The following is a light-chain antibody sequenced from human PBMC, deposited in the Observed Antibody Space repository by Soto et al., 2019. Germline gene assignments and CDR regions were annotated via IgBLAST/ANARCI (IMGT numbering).Light chain of an antibody. J-gene: IGKJ4*01. CDR2: DAS. V-gene: IGKV1-33*01. CDR3: QQYDNLPPFT. CDR1: QAISNY. Sequence: DIQMTQSPSSLSASVGDRVTITCQASQAISNYLNWYQQKPGKAPKLLIYDASNLETGVPSRFSGSGSRTDFTFTISSLQPEDIATYYCQQYDNLPPFTFGGGTKVEIK.